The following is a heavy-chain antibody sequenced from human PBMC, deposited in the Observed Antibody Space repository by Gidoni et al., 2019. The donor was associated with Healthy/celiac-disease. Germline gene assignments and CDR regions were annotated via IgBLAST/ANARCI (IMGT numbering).Heavy chain of an antibody. CDR3: AREVCSGRDGYNSCYYYYGMDV. CDR2: ISYDGSKK. D-gene: IGHD5-12*01. Sequence: QVQLVESGGGVVQPGRSLRLCCAASGFTFCSDAMSGVRQAPGQGLEWVAVISYDGSKKYYADAVKGRFTISRDNSKNKMYLQMNSLRAEDTAVYYCAREVCSGRDGYNSCYYYYGMDVWGQGTTVTVSS. CDR1: GFTFCSDA. J-gene: IGHJ6*02. V-gene: IGHV3-30-3*01.